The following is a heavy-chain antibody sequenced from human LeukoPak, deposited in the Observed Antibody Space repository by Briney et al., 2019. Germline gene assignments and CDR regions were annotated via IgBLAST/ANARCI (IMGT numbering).Heavy chain of an antibody. Sequence: GGSLRLSCAASGFTFSSYSMNWVRQAPGKGLEWVSAISSNSSYIYYADSVKGRFTISRDNAKNSLYLQMNSLRAEDTAVYYCASVDYGDSVDSFDYWRQGTLVTVPS. CDR3: ASVDYGDSVDSFDY. J-gene: IGHJ4*02. V-gene: IGHV3-21*04. D-gene: IGHD4-17*01. CDR1: GFTFSSYS. CDR2: ISSNSSYI.